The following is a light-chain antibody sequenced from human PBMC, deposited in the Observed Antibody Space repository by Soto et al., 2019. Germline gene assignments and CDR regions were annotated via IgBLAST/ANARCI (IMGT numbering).Light chain of an antibody. Sequence: AIQLTQSPSSLSASLGDSSTITCLASQGIRSALGWNQQKPGKVHKLLIYAASTLQSGVTSRFRGSGFGTDFTITINSLQSEDFAVYYCQRYNNWPLTFGGGTKVDIK. CDR2: AAS. V-gene: IGKV1-6*01. CDR3: QRYNNWPLT. CDR1: QGIRSA. J-gene: IGKJ4*01.